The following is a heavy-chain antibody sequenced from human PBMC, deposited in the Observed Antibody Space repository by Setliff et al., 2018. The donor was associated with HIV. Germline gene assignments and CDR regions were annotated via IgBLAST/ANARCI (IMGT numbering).Heavy chain of an antibody. CDR2: ISYNGIT. Sequence: SETLSLTCSVSGGSMRNYYWSWIRQPPRKGLEWVGYISYNGITTYNPSLKSRVTISVDTSKNQFSLKLTSVTAADTAVYYCARVWPRGLISFYGYWGQGTLVTVSS. CDR3: ARVWPRGLISFYGY. V-gene: IGHV4-59*08. CDR1: GGSMRNYY. J-gene: IGHJ4*02. D-gene: IGHD2-2*01.